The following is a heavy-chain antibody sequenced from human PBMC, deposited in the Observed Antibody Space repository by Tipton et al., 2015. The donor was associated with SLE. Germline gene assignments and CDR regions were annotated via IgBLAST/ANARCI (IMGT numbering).Heavy chain of an antibody. CDR2: ISSSSTYI. D-gene: IGHD6-13*01. J-gene: IGHJ4*02. CDR3: ARVQQQLGDY. Sequence: GSLRLSCAASGFTFSSHCMDWVRQAPGRGLEWVSSISSSSTYIYYADSVKGRFTISRDNAKNSLYLQMNSLSDEDTAVYYCARVQQQLGDYWGQGTLVTVSS. V-gene: IGHV3-21*01. CDR1: GFTFSSHC.